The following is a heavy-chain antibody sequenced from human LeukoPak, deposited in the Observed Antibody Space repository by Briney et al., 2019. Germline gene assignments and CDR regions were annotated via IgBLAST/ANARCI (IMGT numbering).Heavy chain of an antibody. Sequence: PSETLSLTCTVSGASISSYYWTWIRQSPGQGLEWIGYIYHTGATSYNPSLKSRVTMSIDTSKKQFSLKLTSVTAADTAVYFCARYGVRGWVIDNWGQGTLVTVSS. V-gene: IGHV4-59*08. CDR3: ARYGVRGWVIDN. CDR2: IYHTGAT. J-gene: IGHJ4*02. D-gene: IGHD6-19*01. CDR1: GASISSYY.